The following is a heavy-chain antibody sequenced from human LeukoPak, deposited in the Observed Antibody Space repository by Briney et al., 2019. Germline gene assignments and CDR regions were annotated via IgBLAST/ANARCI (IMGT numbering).Heavy chain of an antibody. CDR1: GFRFTAFW. CDR2: INQESTET. CDR3: VVVVEPPDSDGFDV. V-gene: IGHV3-7*03. J-gene: IGHJ3*01. Sequence: PGGSLRLSCAASGFRFTAFWMSWVRQAPGKGPEWVANINQESTETYYVDSVRGRFTISRDNARNTVSLQMNSLTIEDTAVYYCVVVVEPPDSDGFDVWGQGTMITVSS. D-gene: IGHD1-14*01.